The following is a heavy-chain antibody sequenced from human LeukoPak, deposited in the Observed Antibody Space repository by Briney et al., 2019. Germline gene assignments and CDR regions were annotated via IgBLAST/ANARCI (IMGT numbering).Heavy chain of an antibody. CDR1: GYTFTSYD. V-gene: IGHV1-8*01. CDR2: MNPNSGNT. D-gene: IGHD2-2*01. Sequence: GASVKVSCKASGYTFTSYDINWVRQATGQGLEWMGWMNPNSGNTGYAQKFQGRVTMTRNTSISTSYMELSSLRSEDKAVYYCARSPGYCSSTSGPPYGMDVWGQGTTVTVSS. CDR3: ARSPGYCSSTSGPPYGMDV. J-gene: IGHJ6*02.